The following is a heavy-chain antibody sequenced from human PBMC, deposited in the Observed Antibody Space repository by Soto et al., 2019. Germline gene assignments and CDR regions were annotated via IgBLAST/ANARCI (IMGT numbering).Heavy chain of an antibody. D-gene: IGHD4-17*01. CDR1: GGSISSSSYY. V-gene: IGHV4-39*01. CDR2: IYYSGST. CDR3: ARHGTAHYGDYVNAFDI. Sequence: SETLSLTCTVSGGSISSSSYYWGWIRQPPGKGLEWIGSIYYSGSTYYNPSLKSRVTISVDTSKNQFSLKLSSVTAADTAVYYFARHGTAHYGDYVNAFDIWGQGTMVTVSS. J-gene: IGHJ3*02.